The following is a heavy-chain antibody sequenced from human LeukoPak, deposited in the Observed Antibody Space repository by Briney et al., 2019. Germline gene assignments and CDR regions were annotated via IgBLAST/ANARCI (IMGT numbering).Heavy chain of an antibody. CDR3: ARAKYYDFWSGYYEQGFDAFDI. V-gene: IGHV1-2*02. CDR2: INPNSGGT. J-gene: IGHJ3*02. CDR1: GYTFTGYY. Sequence: ASVKVPCKASGYTFTGYYMHWVRQAPGQGLEWMGWINPNSGGTNYAQKFQGRVTMTRDTSISTAYMELSRLRSDDTAVYYCARAKYYDFWSGYYEQGFDAFDIWGQGTMVTVSS. D-gene: IGHD3-3*01.